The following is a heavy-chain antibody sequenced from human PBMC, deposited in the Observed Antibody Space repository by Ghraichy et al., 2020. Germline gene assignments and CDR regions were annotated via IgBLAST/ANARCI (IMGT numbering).Heavy chain of an antibody. CDR3: ARDLGTGNNRYYYYYYMDV. J-gene: IGHJ6*03. V-gene: IGHV1-69*06. Sequence: SVKVSCKASGGTFSSYAISWVRQAPGQGLEWMGGIIPIFGTANYAQKFQGRVTITADKSTSTAYMELSSLRSEDTAVYYCARDLGTGNNRYYYYYYMDVWGKGTTVTVSS. D-gene: IGHD1-14*01. CDR2: IIPIFGTA. CDR1: GGTFSSYA.